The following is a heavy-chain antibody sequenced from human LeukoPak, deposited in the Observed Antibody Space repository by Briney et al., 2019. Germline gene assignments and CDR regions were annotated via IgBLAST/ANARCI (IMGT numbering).Heavy chain of an antibody. CDR1: GFTFSSYA. CDR3: AKDSPGLRAAIVDYYCYYGMVV. Sequence: GGSLRLSCAASGFTFSSYAMSWVRQAPGKGLEWVSAISDGGGGKYYADSVKGRFTISRDNSKNTLYLQMNSLRAEDTAVYYCAKDSPGLRAAIVDYYCYYGMVV. CDR2: ISDGGGGK. D-gene: IGHD1-26*01. J-gene: IGHJ6*01. V-gene: IGHV3-23*01.